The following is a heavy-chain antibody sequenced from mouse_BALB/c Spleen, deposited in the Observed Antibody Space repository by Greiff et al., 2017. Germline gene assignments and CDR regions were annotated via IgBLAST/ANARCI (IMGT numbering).Heavy chain of an antibody. CDR3: ARGKYGNAMDY. V-gene: IGHV1S29*02. D-gene: IGHD2-10*02. CDR2: IYPYNGGT. CDR1: GYTFTDYN. J-gene: IGHJ4*01. Sequence: EVQLQQSGPELVKPGASVKISCKASGYTFTDYNMHWVKQSHGKSLEWIGYIYPYNGGTGYNQKFKSKATLTVDNSSSTAYMELRSLTSEDSAVYYCARGKYGNAMDYWGQGTSVTVSS.